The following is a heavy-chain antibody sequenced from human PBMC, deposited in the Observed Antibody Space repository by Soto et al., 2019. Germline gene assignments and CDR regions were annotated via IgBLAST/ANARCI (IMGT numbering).Heavy chain of an antibody. CDR2: ARNKPNSYTT. V-gene: IGHV3-72*01. Sequence: PGGSLRLSCAASGFTFSDHYMDWVRQAPGKGLEWVGRARNKPNSYTTETAASVKGRFTISRDDSKKSLYLQMNSLKTEDTAVYYCVRMKVGGPLDFWGQGTLVTVSS. CDR1: GFTFSDHY. CDR3: VRMKVGGPLDF. J-gene: IGHJ4*02. D-gene: IGHD1-26*01.